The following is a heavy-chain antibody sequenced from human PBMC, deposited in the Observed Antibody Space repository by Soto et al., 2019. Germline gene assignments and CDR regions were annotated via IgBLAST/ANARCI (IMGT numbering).Heavy chain of an antibody. CDR3: AKDGSEQQLPAEFDY. Sequence: PGGSLRLSCAASGFTFSSYAMSWVRQAPGKGLEWVSAISGSGGSTYYADSVKGRFTISRDNSKNTLYLQMNSLRAEDTAVYYCAKDGSEQQLPAEFDYWGQGTLVTVSS. CDR2: ISGSGGST. J-gene: IGHJ4*02. CDR1: GFTFSSYA. V-gene: IGHV3-23*01. D-gene: IGHD6-13*01.